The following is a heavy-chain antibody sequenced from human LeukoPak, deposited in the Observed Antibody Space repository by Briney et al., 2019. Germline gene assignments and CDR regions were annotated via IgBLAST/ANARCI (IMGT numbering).Heavy chain of an antibody. Sequence: SETLSLTCTVSGGSINSYYWSWIRQPPGKGLEWIGYIYYSGSTNYNPSLTSRVTISVDTSKNQFSLKLSSVTAADTAVYYCARGGGYSSSWTYWGQGTLVTVSS. V-gene: IGHV4-59*01. CDR3: ARGGGYSSSWTY. CDR2: IYYSGST. CDR1: GGSINSYY. J-gene: IGHJ4*02. D-gene: IGHD6-13*01.